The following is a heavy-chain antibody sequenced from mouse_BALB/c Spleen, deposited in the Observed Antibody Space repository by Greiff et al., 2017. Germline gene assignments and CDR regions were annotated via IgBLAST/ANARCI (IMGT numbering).Heavy chain of an antibody. CDR2: INPSSGYT. D-gene: IGHD1-2*01. CDR1: GYTFTSYT. CDR3: ARGLRPRAWFAY. V-gene: IGHV1-4*02. J-gene: IGHJ3*01. Sequence: VKLKQSAAELARPGASVKMSCKASGYTFTSYTMHWVKQRPGQGLEWIGYINPSSGYTEYNQKFKDKTTLTADKSSSTAYMQLSSLTSEDSAVYYCARGLRPRAWFAYWGQGTLVTVSA.